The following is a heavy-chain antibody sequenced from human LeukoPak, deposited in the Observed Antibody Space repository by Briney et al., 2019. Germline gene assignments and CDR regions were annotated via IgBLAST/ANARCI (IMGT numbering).Heavy chain of an antibody. J-gene: IGHJ4*02. Sequence: GGSLRLSCAASGFTVSSNYVTWVRQAPGKGLEWVSYSGGTTYYADSVKGRFTISRDNSKNTLYLQMSSLRAEDTAVYYCARSTVVQGYCSSPSCPLIYWGQGTLVTVSS. CDR3: ARSTVVQGYCSSPSCPLIY. D-gene: IGHD2-2*01. V-gene: IGHV3-53*01. CDR1: GFTVSSNY. CDR2: SGGTT.